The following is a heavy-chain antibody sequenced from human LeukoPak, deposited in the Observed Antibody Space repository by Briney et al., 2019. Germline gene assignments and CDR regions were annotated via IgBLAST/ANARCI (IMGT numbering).Heavy chain of an antibody. CDR2: IYYSGST. J-gene: IGHJ5*02. D-gene: IGHD4-17*01. CDR3: ARDLGTVTTNWFDP. V-gene: IGHV4-61*08. Sequence: SQTLSLTCAVSGGSISSGGYSWGWIRQPPGKGLEWIGYIYYSGSTNYNPSLKSRVTISVDTSKNQFSLKLSSVTAADTAVYYCARDLGTVTTNWFDPWGQGTLVTVSS. CDR1: GGSISSGGYS.